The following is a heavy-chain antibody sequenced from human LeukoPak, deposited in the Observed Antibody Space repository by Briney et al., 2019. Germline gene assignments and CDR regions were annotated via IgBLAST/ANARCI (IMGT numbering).Heavy chain of an antibody. CDR3: AREAPMIADAFDI. Sequence: PGGSLRLPCAASGFTFSSYSMNWVRQAPGKGLEWVSSISSSSSYIYYADSVKGRFTISRDNAKNSLYLQMNSLRAEDTAVYYCAREAPMIADAFDIWGQGTMVTVSS. CDR1: GFTFSSYS. V-gene: IGHV3-21*01. CDR2: ISSSSSYI. J-gene: IGHJ3*02. D-gene: IGHD2-2*01.